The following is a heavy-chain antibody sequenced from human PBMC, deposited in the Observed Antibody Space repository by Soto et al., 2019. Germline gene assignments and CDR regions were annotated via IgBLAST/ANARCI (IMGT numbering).Heavy chain of an antibody. V-gene: IGHV1-69*06. CDR2: IIPIFGTA. Sequence: QVQLVQSGAEVKKPGSSVKVSCKASGGTFSSYAISWVRQAPGQGLEWMGGIIPIFGTANYAQKFQGRVTITADKSTSTAYMELSSLRSEDTAVYCCARDLGSAEGYCSGGSCYSDYWGQGTLVTVSS. J-gene: IGHJ4*02. CDR1: GGTFSSYA. D-gene: IGHD2-15*01. CDR3: ARDLGSAEGYCSGGSCYSDY.